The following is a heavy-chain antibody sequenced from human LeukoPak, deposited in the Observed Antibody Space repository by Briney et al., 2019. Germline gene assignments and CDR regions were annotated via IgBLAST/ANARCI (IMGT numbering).Heavy chain of an antibody. D-gene: IGHD2-2*02. CDR1: GFTFSSYA. CDR2: ISGSGGST. J-gene: IGHJ4*02. V-gene: IGHV3-23*01. Sequence: GGSLRLSCAASGFTFSSYAMSWVRQAPGKGLEWVSAISGSGGSTYYADSVKGRFTISRDNSKNSLYLQMNSLRAEDTAVYYCAKDAGKYCSSTCCYIHGDYWGQGTLVTVSS. CDR3: AKDAGKYCSSTCCYIHGDY.